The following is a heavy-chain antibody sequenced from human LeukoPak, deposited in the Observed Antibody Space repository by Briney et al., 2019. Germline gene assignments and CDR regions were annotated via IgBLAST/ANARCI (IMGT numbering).Heavy chain of an antibody. CDR1: GFSFSAYA. D-gene: IGHD2-15*01. CDR2: ISGTGYST. Sequence: GGSLRLSCAASGFSFSAYAMTWVRQAPGQGLEWVSSISGTGYSTDYADSVKGRFTIYRDNSKNSLYLQMSSLRAEDTAVYYCAKVIHEXXSGXSWYSYYGLDVWGQGTTVTVSS. V-gene: IGHV3-23*01. CDR3: AKVIHEXXSGXSWYSYYGLDV. J-gene: IGHJ6*02.